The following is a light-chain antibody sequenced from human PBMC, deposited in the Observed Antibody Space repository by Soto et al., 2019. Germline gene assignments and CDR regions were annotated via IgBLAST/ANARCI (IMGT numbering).Light chain of an antibody. Sequence: EMVLTQAPGTLSLSPGERATLSCRASQSVSGYLGWYQQKPGQAPRLLIYGASSRATGIPDRFSGSGSGTDFTLTISRLEPEDFAVYYCQQYGSSRTFGQGTKVDIK. CDR1: QSVSGY. CDR3: QQYGSSRT. V-gene: IGKV3-20*01. CDR2: GAS. J-gene: IGKJ1*01.